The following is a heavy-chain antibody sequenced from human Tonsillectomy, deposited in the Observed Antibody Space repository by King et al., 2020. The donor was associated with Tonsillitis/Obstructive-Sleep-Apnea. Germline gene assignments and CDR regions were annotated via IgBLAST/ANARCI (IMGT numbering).Heavy chain of an antibody. J-gene: IGHJ4*02. CDR1: GGSINSYY. CDR2: ISYTWST. D-gene: IGHD2-15*01. V-gene: IGHV4-59*01. CDR3: AGGAAYCSGGSCYSPGFDY. Sequence: VQLQESGPGLVKPSETLSLNCTVSGGSINSYYWTCIRQPPGKGLEWIGCISYTWSTNHNPSLKSRVTISMATSKNQFSLKLSSVTAADTAVYYCAGGAAYCSGGSCYSPGFDYWGQGTLVTVSS.